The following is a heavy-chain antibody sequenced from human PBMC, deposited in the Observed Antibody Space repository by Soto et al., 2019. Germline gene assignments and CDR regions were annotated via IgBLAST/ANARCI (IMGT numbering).Heavy chain of an antibody. J-gene: IGHJ4*02. V-gene: IGHV1-3*01. CDR1: GYTFTSYA. CDR3: AIRRGRDRPWDY. CDR2: INAGNGNT. D-gene: IGHD3-10*01. Sequence: ASVKVSCKASGYTFTSYAMHWVRQAPGQRLEWMGWINAGNGNTKYSQKFQGRVTITRDTSASTAYMELSSLRSEDTAVYYCAIRRGRDRPWDYWGQGTLVTVSS.